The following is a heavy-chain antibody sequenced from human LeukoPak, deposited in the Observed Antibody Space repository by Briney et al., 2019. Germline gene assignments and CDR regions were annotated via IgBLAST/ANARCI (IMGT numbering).Heavy chain of an antibody. V-gene: IGHV3-74*01. CDR2: IKSDGST. Sequence: HPGGSLRLSCAASGFTFSNYWMHWVRQAPGKGLVWVSRIKSDGSTNYADSVKGRFTISRDNANNTLSLQMNSLRPEDTGVYYCARAPSAVGGYYPEYFRHWGQGTLVTVSS. CDR3: ARAPSAVGGYYPEYFRH. CDR1: GFTFSNYW. D-gene: IGHD3-22*01. J-gene: IGHJ1*01.